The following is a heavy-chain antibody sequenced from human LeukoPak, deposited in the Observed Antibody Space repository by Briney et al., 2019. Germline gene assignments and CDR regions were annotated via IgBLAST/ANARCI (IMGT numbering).Heavy chain of an antibody. Sequence: PSETLSLTCTVSGYSINNDYYWGWIRPPPGKGLEWIGSIYHSGSTYYNPSLKSRVTISVDRTKNQFSLTLSSVTAADTAVYYCARGGQLELLNYFDYWGQGALVSVSS. J-gene: IGHJ4*02. V-gene: IGHV4-38-2*02. D-gene: IGHD1-1*01. CDR1: GYSINNDYY. CDR3: ARGGQLELLNYFDY. CDR2: IYHSGST.